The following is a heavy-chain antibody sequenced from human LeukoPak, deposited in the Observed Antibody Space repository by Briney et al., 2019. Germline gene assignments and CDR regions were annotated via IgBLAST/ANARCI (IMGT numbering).Heavy chain of an antibody. CDR2: INPNSGGT. V-gene: IGHV1-2*06. CDR1: GYTFTGYY. J-gene: IGHJ4*02. CDR3: ARDGDRGVDTALMDY. Sequence: GASVKVSCKASGYTFTGYYMQWVRQAPGQGLEWMGRINPNSGGTNNAQKFQGRVTMTRDRSISTAYMELSRLRADDTAVDYCARDGDRGVDTALMDYWGQGTLVTVSS. D-gene: IGHD5-18*01.